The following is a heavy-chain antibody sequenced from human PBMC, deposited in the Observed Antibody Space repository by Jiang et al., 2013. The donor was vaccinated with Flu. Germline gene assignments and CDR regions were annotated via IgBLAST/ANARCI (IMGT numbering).Heavy chain of an antibody. V-gene: IGHV4-39*01. CDR3: ARHWIYGDFRPNWFDP. J-gene: IGHJ5*02. D-gene: IGHD4-17*01. CDR2: IYYSREH. Sequence: EWIGSIYYSREHLLXPVLKSRVTISVDTSKNQFSLKLSSVTATDTAVYYCARHWIYGDFRPNWFDPWGQGTLVTVSS.